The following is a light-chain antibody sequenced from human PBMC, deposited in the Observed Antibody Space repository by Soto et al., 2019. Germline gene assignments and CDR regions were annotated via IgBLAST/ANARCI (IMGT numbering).Light chain of an antibody. V-gene: IGLV4-69*01. CDR1: SGHSSYA. J-gene: IGLJ2*01. CDR3: QSYDSSLSGHVV. Sequence: QPVLTQSPSASASLGASVKLTCTLSSGHSSYAIAWHQQQPEKDPRYLMKLNSDGSHSKGDGIPDRFSGSSSGAERYLTISSLQSEDEADYYCQSYDSSLSGHVVFGGGTKLTVL. CDR2: LNSDGSH.